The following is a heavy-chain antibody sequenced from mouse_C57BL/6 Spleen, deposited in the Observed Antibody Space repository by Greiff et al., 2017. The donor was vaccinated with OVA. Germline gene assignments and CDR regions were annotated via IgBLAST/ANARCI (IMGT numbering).Heavy chain of an antibody. D-gene: IGHD1-1*01. CDR1: GFNIKDYY. Sequence: EVQLQQSGAELVKPGASVKLSCTASGFNIKDYYMHWVKQRTEQGLEWIGRIDPEDGETKYAPTFPGKATIKPDNSTNPAYLQHCSLTSEDTAVYYCARSEDYSGSSLFDYWGQGTTLTVSS. CDR3: ARSEDYSGSSLFDY. V-gene: IGHV14-2*01. J-gene: IGHJ2*01. CDR2: IDPEDGET.